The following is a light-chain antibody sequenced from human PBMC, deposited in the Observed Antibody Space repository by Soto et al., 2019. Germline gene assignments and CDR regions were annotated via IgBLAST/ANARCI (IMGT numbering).Light chain of an antibody. CDR2: EVS. Sequence: QSALTQPASVSGSDGQSITISCTGTSSDIGGHNFVSWYQQRPGTVPKLMLYEVSNRPSGVSNRFSGSKSGNTASLTISGLQADDEAGYYCGSYTISSLYVFGTGTKLTVL. CDR1: SSDIGGHNF. J-gene: IGLJ1*01. CDR3: GSYTISSLYV. V-gene: IGLV2-14*01.